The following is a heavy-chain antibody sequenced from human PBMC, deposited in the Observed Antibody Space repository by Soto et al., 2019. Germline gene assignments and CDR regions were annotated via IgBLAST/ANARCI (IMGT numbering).Heavy chain of an antibody. Sequence: QVQLVQSGVEVKKPGASVKISCKASGYTFSTYAISWVRQAPGRGLEWIGWVSTYNSNTDSAQNLQGRVTMTTDTSTSTAYMGLRSLRSDDTAVYYCARRVYGSGTYYAYWYFDLWGRGTLVTVSS. CDR3: ARRVYGSGTYYAYWYFDL. V-gene: IGHV1-18*01. CDR2: VSTYNSNT. CDR1: GYTFSTYA. D-gene: IGHD3-10*01. J-gene: IGHJ2*01.